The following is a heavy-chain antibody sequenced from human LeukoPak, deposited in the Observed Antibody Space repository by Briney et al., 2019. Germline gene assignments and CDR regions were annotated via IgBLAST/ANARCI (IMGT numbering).Heavy chain of an antibody. CDR2: IYSGGST. Sequence: PGGSLRLSCAASGFTVSSNYMSWVRQAPGKGLEWVSVIYSGGSTYYADSVKGRFTISRDNSKNTLYLQMNSLRAEDTAVYYCATLAFGVPLDYWGQGTLVTVSS. CDR1: GFTVSSNY. CDR3: ATLAFGVPLDY. V-gene: IGHV3-53*01. J-gene: IGHJ4*02. D-gene: IGHD3-10*01.